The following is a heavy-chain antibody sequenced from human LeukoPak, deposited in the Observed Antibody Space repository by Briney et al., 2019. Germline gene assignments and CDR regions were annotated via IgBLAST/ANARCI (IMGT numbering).Heavy chain of an antibody. CDR1: GYTFTSYG. J-gene: IGHJ4*02. CDR2: ISAYNGNT. Sequence: AAVKVSCKASGYTFTSYGISWVRQPPGQGLEGVGWISAYNGNTNYAQKLQGRVTMTTDTSTSTAYMEMRSLRSDDTAVYYCARGRLPCSSTSCHARGPGLADYWGQGTLVTVSS. CDR3: ARGRLPCSSTSCHARGPGLADY. V-gene: IGHV1-18*01. D-gene: IGHD2-2*01.